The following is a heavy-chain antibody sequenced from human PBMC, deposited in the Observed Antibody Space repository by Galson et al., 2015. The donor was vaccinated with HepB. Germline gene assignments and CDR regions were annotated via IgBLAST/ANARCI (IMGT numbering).Heavy chain of an antibody. CDR3: ARGSVNITIFGVVITHYGMDV. Sequence: SVKVSCKASGGTFSSYAISWVRQAPGQGLEWMGGIIPIFGTANYAQKFQGRVTITADESTSTAYMELSSLRSEDTAVYYCARGSVNITIFGVVITHYGMDVWGQGTTVTVSS. CDR1: GGTFSSYA. V-gene: IGHV1-69*13. D-gene: IGHD3-3*01. J-gene: IGHJ6*02. CDR2: IIPIFGTA.